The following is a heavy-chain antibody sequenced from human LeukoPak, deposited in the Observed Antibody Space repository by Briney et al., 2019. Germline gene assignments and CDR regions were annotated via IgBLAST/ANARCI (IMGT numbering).Heavy chain of an antibody. CDR2: IYTGDKT. J-gene: IGHJ4*02. CDR3: ARGGDGTYYYDSSAFVRFDD. Sequence: GGSLRLSCAVSGFTVSSDYMSWVRQAPGKGLEWVSVIYTGDKTYYAESVKGRFTISRDISKNTLYLQMNSLRADDTAAYYCARGGDGTYYYDSSAFVRFDDWGQGTLVTVSS. D-gene: IGHD3-22*01. V-gene: IGHV3-66*01. CDR1: GFTVSSDY.